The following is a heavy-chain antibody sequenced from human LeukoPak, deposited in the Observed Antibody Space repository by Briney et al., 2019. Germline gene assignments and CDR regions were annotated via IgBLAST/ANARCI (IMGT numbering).Heavy chain of an antibody. V-gene: IGHV4-38-2*02. CDR3: ARHRSGSYFY. CDR1: GGSISSYY. CDR2: IYHSGST. D-gene: IGHD1-26*01. J-gene: IGHJ4*02. Sequence: SETLSLTCTVSGGSISSYYWGWIRQPPGKGLEWIGSIYHSGSTYYNPSLKSRVTISVDTSKNQFSLKLSSVTAADTAVYYCARHRSGSYFYWGQGTLVTVSS.